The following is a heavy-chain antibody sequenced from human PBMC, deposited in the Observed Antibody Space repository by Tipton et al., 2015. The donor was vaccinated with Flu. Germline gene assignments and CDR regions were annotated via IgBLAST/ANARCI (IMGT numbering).Heavy chain of an antibody. CDR1: GGSISSGSYY. CDR3: ARNGGSYSYQH. J-gene: IGHJ1*01. CDR2: IYTSGNT. V-gene: IGHV4-61*02. Sequence: TLSLTCTVSGGSISSGSYYWSWIRQPAGKGLEWIGRIYTSGNTNYNPSLKGRVTMSLDASKNHFSLSLSSVTAADTAVYYCARNGGSYSYQHWGQGTLVTVSS. D-gene: IGHD3-10*01.